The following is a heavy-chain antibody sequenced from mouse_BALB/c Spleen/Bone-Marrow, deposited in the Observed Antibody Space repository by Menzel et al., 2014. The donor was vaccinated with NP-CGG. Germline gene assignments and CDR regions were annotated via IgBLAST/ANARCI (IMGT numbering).Heavy chain of an antibody. CDR2: IHYSGST. Sequence: EVQLQQSGPDLVKPSQSLSLPCTVTGYSITSGYSWHWIRQFPGNKLEWMGYIHYSGSTNYNPSLESRISITRDTSKNQFFLQLNSVTTEDTATYYCARRKGYYYGFDYWGQGTTLTVSS. V-gene: IGHV3-1*02. CDR3: ARRKGYYYGFDY. D-gene: IGHD1-1*01. CDR1: GYSITSGYS. J-gene: IGHJ2*01.